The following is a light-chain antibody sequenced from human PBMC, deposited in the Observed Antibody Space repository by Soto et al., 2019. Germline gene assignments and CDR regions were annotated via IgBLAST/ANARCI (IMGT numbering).Light chain of an antibody. CDR1: QSVNNN. J-gene: IGKJ4*01. CDR3: QQFSSYPLT. V-gene: IGKV3-20*01. CDR2: DAS. Sequence: EIGMTQSPVTLSVSPGERATLSCTASQSVNNNVAWYQQKPGQAPRLLIYDASSRATGIPDRFSGGGSGTDFTLTISRLEPEDFAVYYCQQFSSYPLTFGGGTKV.